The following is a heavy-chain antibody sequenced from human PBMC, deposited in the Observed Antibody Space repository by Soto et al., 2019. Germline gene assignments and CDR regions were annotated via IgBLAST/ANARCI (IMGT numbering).Heavy chain of an antibody. J-gene: IGHJ6*02. CDR2: IYYSGST. V-gene: IGHV4-59*08. CDR1: GVSIGSYY. D-gene: IGHD3-22*01. Sequence: PSETLSLTCSVSGVSIGSYYWSWIRQPPGKGLEWIGYIYYSGSTNYNPSLKSRVTISVDMSKNQFSLKLSSVTAADTAVYYCARSPDSSGYYPRWYYYGMDVWGQGTTVTVSS. CDR3: ARSPDSSGYYPRWYYYGMDV.